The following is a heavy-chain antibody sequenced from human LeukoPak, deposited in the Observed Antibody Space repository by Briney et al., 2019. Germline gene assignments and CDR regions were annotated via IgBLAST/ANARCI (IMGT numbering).Heavy chain of an antibody. D-gene: IGHD5-18*01. CDR2: TYYRGSS. Sequence: SETLSLTCVVSGGSISGYYWTWIRQPPGKGLEWIGYTYYRGSSSFNPSLRSRVTISVDMSKNQVSLKLTSVTAADTAVYYCARDGLQENIQLGYWGQGTLVTVSS. CDR1: GGSISGYY. J-gene: IGHJ4*02. V-gene: IGHV4-59*01. CDR3: ARDGLQENIQLGY.